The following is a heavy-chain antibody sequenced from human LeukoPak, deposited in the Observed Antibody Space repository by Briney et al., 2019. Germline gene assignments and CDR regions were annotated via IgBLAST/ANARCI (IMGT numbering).Heavy chain of an antibody. CDR3: ARSSENFFGP. Sequence: SETLSLTCTVSGGSISSYYWSWIRQPPGKGLEWIGYIYYSGSTNYNPSLKSRVTISVDTSNNQFSLSLSSVTAADTAVYYCARSSENFFGPWGQGTLVTVSS. D-gene: IGHD1-26*01. J-gene: IGHJ5*02. CDR1: GGSISSYY. CDR2: IYYSGST. V-gene: IGHV4-59*01.